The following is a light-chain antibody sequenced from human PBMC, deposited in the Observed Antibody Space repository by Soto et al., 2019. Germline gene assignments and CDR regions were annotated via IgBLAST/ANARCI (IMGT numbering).Light chain of an antibody. V-gene: IGLV2-14*01. CDR3: SSYVRGGTYV. J-gene: IGLJ1*01. CDR2: EVS. CDR1: STDASDYDY. Sequence: QSALTQPASVSGSPGQSITISCTGASTDASDYDYVSWYQQYPGKAPKLMIFEVSNRPSGVSNRFSGSKSGTTASLTISRLQTEDEADYYCSSYVRGGTYVFGTGTKVTVL.